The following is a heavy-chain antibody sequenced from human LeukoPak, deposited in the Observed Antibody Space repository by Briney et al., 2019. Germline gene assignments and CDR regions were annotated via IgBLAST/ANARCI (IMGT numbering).Heavy chain of an antibody. J-gene: IGHJ4*02. V-gene: IGHV3-30*01. Sequence: GGSLRLSCAASGFTFSSYAMHWVRQAPGKGLEWVAVMSYDGSNKYYADSVKGRFTISRDNSKNTLYLQMNSLRAEDTAVYYCARDRGYSTFDYWGQGTLVTVSS. CDR1: GFTFSSYA. D-gene: IGHD4-23*01. CDR3: ARDRGYSTFDY. CDR2: MSYDGSNK.